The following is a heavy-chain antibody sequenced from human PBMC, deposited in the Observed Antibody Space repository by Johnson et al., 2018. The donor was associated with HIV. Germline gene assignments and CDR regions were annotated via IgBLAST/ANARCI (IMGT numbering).Heavy chain of an antibody. Sequence: VQLVESGGGVVQPGKSLRLFCAVSGFTFSTYTMHWVRQAPGRGLEWVAVISYGGSKGYADSVKGRFTISRDNSKNTLYLQMNSLRAEDTAVYYCARWKVTRGAFDIWGQGTMVTVSS. V-gene: IGHV3-30-3*01. D-gene: IGHD4-17*01. CDR3: ARWKVTRGAFDI. J-gene: IGHJ3*02. CDR1: GFTFSTYT. CDR2: ISYGGSK.